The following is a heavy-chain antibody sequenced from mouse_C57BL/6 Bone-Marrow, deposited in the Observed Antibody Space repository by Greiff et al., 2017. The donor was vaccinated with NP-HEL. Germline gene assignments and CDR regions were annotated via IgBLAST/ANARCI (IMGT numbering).Heavy chain of an antibody. CDR1: GFTFSDFY. Sequence: EVQGVESGGGLVQSGRSLRLSCATSGFTFSDFYMEWVRQAPGKGLEWIAASRNKANDYTTEYSASVKGRFIVSRDTSQSILYLQMNALRAENTAIYYCARDAGYSNYYYAMDYWGQGTSVTVSS. J-gene: IGHJ4*01. CDR3: ARDAGYSNYYYAMDY. V-gene: IGHV7-1*01. CDR2: SRNKANDYTT. D-gene: IGHD2-5*01.